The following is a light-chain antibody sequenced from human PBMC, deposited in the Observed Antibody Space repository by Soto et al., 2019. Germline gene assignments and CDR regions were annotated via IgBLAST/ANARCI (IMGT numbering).Light chain of an antibody. J-gene: IGKJ1*01. Sequence: EIVMTQSQVTLPVSPGGRATLSCRASQSISDTLPWYQQKPCQAPRLLIHGASTRAPGFPARFSGSGSGTAFTLTISSLQSEDFAVYYCQQYNNWPWTFGQGTKVDIK. CDR2: GAS. V-gene: IGKV3-15*01. CDR1: QSISDT. CDR3: QQYNNWPWT.